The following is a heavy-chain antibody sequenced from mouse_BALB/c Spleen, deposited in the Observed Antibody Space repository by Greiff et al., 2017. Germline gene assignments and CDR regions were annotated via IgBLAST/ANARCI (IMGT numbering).Heavy chain of an antibody. J-gene: IGHJ2*01. V-gene: IGHV14-3*02. Sequence: VQLQQSGAELVKPGASVKLSCTASGFNFKDTYMHWVKQRPEQGLEWIGRIDPANGNTKYDPKFQGKATITADTSSNTAYLQLSSLTSEDTAVYYCARKRYGNYGNYFDYWGQGTTLTVSS. CDR2: IDPANGNT. D-gene: IGHD2-10*02. CDR3: ARKRYGNYGNYFDY. CDR1: GFNFKDTY.